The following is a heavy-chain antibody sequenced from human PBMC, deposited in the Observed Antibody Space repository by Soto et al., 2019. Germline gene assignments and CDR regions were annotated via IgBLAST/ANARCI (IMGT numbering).Heavy chain of an antibody. V-gene: IGHV4-39*01. J-gene: IGHJ6*02. CDR1: GGSISSSSYY. Sequence: SETLSLTCTVSGGSISSSSYYWGWIRQPPGKGLEWIGSIYYSGSTYYNPSLKSRVTISVDTSKNQFSLKLSSVTAADTAVYYCARRSSQSHYYDYYYGMDVWGQGTTVTVSS. CDR2: IYYSGST. D-gene: IGHD1-26*01. CDR3: ARRSSQSHYYDYYYGMDV.